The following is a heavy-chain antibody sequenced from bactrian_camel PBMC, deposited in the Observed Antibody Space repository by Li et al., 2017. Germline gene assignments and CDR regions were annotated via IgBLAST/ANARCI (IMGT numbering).Heavy chain of an antibody. CDR3: AAGRAGCPIPPATTYDY. Sequence: HVQLVESGGGSVQTGGSLRLSCAASGSTYSRYCMGWFRQVIGKEREGVATIFIADGNTWYGDSVSGRFTISQDTAKNTVYLEMNNLKPEDTAVYYCAAGRAGCPIPPATTYDYYAQGTQVTVS. V-gene: IGHV3S1*01. CDR1: GSTYSRYC. J-gene: IGHJ4*01. CDR2: IFIADGNT. D-gene: IGHD3*01.